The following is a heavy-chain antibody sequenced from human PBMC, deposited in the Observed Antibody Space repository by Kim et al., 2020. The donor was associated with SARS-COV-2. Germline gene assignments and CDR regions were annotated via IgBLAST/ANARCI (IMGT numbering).Heavy chain of an antibody. CDR1: GFTFSTYA. J-gene: IGHJ2*01. D-gene: IGHD2-8*01. CDR2: ISCSGRTI. Sequence: GGSLRLSCSASGFTFSTYAMYWVRQAPGKGLEYVSSISCSGRTIDYADSMKGRFTISRDNSKNMLYLQVSSLRPEDTAVYYCVKEVMPTSGTNYFD. CDR3: VKEVMPTSGTNYFD. V-gene: IGHV3-64D*09.